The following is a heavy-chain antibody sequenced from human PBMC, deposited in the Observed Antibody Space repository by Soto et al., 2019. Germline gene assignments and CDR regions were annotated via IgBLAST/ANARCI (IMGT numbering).Heavy chain of an antibody. D-gene: IGHD2-21*02. CDR3: AKDKSGDWYFNLGSDY. CDR2: ISYDGSNK. Sequence: GGSLRLSCAASGFTFSSYGMHWVRQAPGKGLEWVAVISYDGSNKYYADSVKGRFTISRDNSKNTLYLQMNSLRAEDTAVYYCAKDKSGDWYFNLGSDYWGQGTLVTVYS. J-gene: IGHJ4*02. V-gene: IGHV3-30*18. CDR1: GFTFSSYG.